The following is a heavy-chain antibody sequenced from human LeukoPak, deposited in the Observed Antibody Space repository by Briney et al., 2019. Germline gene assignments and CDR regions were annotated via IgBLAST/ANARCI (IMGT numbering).Heavy chain of an antibody. CDR1: GFSFSSYN. D-gene: IGHD5-24*01. CDR3: AKERGGERWLQLGGDY. CDR2: ISTSGYI. Sequence: GGSLRRSCAASGFSFSSYNMHWVRQAPGKGLEWVSSISTSGYIYYTDSVRGGFTISEDNAKNSLYLQRNILRAEDTAFYYCAKERGGERWLQLGGDYWGQGTLVTVSS. J-gene: IGHJ4*02. V-gene: IGHV3-21*01.